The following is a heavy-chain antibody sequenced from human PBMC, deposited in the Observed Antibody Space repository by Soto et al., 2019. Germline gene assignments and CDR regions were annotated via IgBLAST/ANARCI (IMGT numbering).Heavy chain of an antibody. CDR3: ARDPRSITGTTSSEDFQF. J-gene: IGHJ1*01. CDR2: IIPIFGIT. D-gene: IGHD1-20*01. Sequence: QAHLMQSGAEVKKPGSSVKVSCKASGGTFSGYAISWVRQRPGRGLEWMGGIIPIFGITTYAEKFQGRITLAADESTGTAFMALRSLISEDTAVYYCARDPRSITGTTSSEDFQFWGPGTLVSVSS. CDR1: GGTFSGYA. V-gene: IGHV1-69*01.